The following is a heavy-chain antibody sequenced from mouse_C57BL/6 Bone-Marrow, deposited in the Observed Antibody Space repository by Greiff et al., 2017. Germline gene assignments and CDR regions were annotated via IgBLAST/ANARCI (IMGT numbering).Heavy chain of an antibody. Sequence: VQLQQSGAELARPGASVKLSCKASGYTFTSYGISWVKQRTGQGLEWIGEIYPRSGNTYYNEKFKGKATLTADKSSSTAYMELRSLTSEDAAVYFCASEDFDVWGTGTTVTVSS. CDR2: IYPRSGNT. CDR1: GYTFTSYG. V-gene: IGHV1-81*01. J-gene: IGHJ1*03. CDR3: ASEDFDV.